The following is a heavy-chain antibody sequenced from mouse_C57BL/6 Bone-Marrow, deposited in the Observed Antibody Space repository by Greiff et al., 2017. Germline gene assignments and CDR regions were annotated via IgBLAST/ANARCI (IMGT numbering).Heavy chain of an antibody. CDR1: GYTFTSYW. CDR3: ASDDYVDGYIDV. D-gene: IGHD2-4*01. V-gene: IGHV1-55*01. CDR2: IYPGSGST. Sequence: VQLQQPGAELVKPGASVKMSCKASGYTFTSYWITWVKQRPGQGLEWIGDIYPGSGSTNYNEKFKSKATLTVDTSSSTAYMQLSSLTSEDSAVYYCASDDYVDGYIDVWGTGTTVTVSS. J-gene: IGHJ1*03.